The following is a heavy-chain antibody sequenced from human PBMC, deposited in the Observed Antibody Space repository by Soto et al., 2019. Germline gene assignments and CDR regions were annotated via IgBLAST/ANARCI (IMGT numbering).Heavy chain of an antibody. CDR2: IYYSGST. D-gene: IGHD6-6*01. CDR3: ARTDSSSDKRIDY. J-gene: IGHJ4*02. V-gene: IGHV4-31*03. Sequence: SETLSLTCTVSGGSISSGGYYWSWILQHPGKGLEWIGYIYYSGSTYYNPSLKSRVTISVDTSKNQFSLKLSSVTAADTAVYYWARTDSSSDKRIDYWGQGTLVTVAS. CDR1: GGSISSGGYY.